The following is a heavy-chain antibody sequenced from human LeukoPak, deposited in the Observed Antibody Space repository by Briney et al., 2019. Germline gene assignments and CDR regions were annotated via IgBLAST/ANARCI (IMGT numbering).Heavy chain of an antibody. J-gene: IGHJ4*02. D-gene: IGHD4-17*01. CDR1: GGSISSYY. CDR2: IYYSGST. CDR3: AREIDGDYYFDY. Sequence: PSETLSLTCTVSGGSISSYYWSWIRQPPGKGLEWIGYIYYSGSTNYNPSLKSRVTISVDTSKNQFSLKLSSVTAADTAVYYCAREIDGDYYFDYWGQGTLVTVSS. V-gene: IGHV4-59*01.